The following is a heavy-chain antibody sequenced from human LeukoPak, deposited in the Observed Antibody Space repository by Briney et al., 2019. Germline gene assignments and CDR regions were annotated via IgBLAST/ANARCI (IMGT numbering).Heavy chain of an antibody. CDR2: IYYSGST. J-gene: IGHJ6*03. D-gene: IGHD2-15*01. V-gene: IGHV4-59*01. CDR1: GGSISSY. CDR3: ARTTEGYCRGRSCYSYYYYMDV. Sequence: SETLSLTCTVSGGSISSYCSWIRQPPGKGLEWIGYIYYSGSTYYNPSLKSRVTISVDTSKNQFSLKLSSVTAADTAVYYCARTTEGYCRGRSCYSYYYYMDVWGKGTTVTVSS.